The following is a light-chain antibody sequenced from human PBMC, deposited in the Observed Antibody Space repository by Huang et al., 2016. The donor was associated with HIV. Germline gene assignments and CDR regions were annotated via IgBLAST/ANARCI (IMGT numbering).Light chain of an antibody. Sequence: EIVLTQSPGTLSLSPGERATLSCRASQSVSSSYLAWYQQKPGQAPRLLIYGASSRATGTPDRFSGGGSGTDFALTISRLEPEDFAVYYCQQYGDSPITFGQGTRLEIK. J-gene: IGKJ5*01. V-gene: IGKV3-20*01. CDR3: QQYGDSPIT. CDR1: QSVSSSY. CDR2: GAS.